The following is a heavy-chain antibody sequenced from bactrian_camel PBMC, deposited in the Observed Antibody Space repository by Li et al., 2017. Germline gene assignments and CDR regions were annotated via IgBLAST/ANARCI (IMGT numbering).Heavy chain of an antibody. CDR1: GYTDNDYC. V-gene: IGHV3S53*01. D-gene: IGHD2*01. Sequence: HVQLVESGGGSVQAGGSLRLSCATSGYTDNDYCMAWFRQAPGKEREEVASIDSDGNTNYADSVKGRFAVSKDNARNTLFLQMNSLKPEDTARYYCAAGHGGTCLLWAVSYWGQGTQVTVS. J-gene: IGHJ4*01. CDR3: AAGHGGTCLLWAVSY. CDR2: IDSDGNT.